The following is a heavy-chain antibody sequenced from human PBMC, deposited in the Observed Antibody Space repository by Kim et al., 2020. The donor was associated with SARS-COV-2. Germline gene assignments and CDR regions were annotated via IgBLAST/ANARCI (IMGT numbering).Heavy chain of an antibody. Sequence: SGSTNYTPSLQSRVTISGDTSKNQFSLKLNSVTAADTAVYYCARGRSPGYWGQGTLVTVSS. CDR2: SGST. CDR3: ARGRSPGY. V-gene: IGHV4-34*01. J-gene: IGHJ4*02.